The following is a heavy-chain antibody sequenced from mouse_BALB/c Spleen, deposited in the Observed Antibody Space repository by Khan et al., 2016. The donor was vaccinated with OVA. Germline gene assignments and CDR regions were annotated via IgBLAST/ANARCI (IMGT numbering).Heavy chain of an antibody. V-gene: IGHV3-2*02. D-gene: IGHD1-2*01. CDR3: ARTARLKY. J-gene: IGHJ2*01. CDR2: ISYSGNT. Sequence: VQLKESGPGLVKPSQSLYLTCTVTGYSITSGYGWNWIRQFPGNQLEWMGYISYSGNTNYNPSLKSRISITRDTSKNQFFLQLNSVTTEDTATYYCARTARLKYWGQGTTLTVSA. CDR1: GYSITSGYG.